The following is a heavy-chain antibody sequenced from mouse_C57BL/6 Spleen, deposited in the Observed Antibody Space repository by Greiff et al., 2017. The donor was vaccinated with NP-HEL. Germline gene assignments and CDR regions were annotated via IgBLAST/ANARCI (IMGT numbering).Heavy chain of an antibody. D-gene: IGHD1-1*01. V-gene: IGHV1-67*01. Sequence: QVHVKQSGPELVRPGVSVKISCKGSGYTFTEYAMHWVKQSHAKSLEWIGVISTYYGDASYNQKFKDKATMTVDKSSSTAYMELARLTSEDSAVYYCASHHYGSSYFDYWGQGTTLTVSS. CDR3: ASHHYGSSYFDY. CDR2: ISTYYGDA. J-gene: IGHJ2*01. CDR1: GYTFTEYA.